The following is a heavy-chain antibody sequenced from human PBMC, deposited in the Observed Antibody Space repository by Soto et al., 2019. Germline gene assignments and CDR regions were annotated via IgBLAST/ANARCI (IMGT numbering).Heavy chain of an antibody. D-gene: IGHD3-10*01. J-gene: IGHJ4*02. Sequence: SETLSLTCAVSGGSISGGGFSWSWIRQPPGKGLEWIGYILRTGGTQYNPSLRSRVSMSVDKSKNQFSLPLTSVTAADTAVYYCARLQFGEGFDYWGQGALVTVSS. CDR1: GGSISGGGFS. CDR3: ARLQFGEGFDY. V-gene: IGHV4-30-2*01. CDR2: ILRTGGT.